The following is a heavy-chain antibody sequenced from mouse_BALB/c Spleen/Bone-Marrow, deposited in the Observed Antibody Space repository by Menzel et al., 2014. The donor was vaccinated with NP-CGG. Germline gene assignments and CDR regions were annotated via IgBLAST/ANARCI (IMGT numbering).Heavy chain of an antibody. CDR3: GRGDDYGGDFDR. Sequence: VQLKQSGPELVKPGASVKISCKASGYSFTGYFMHWVKQSHGKSLEWIGRINPYNGDTFYNQKFKGKATLTVDKSSSTAHMELLSLTSEDSAVYCCGRGDDYGGDFDRWGQGTTLTVSS. D-gene: IGHD2-4*01. CDR2: INPYNGDT. CDR1: GYSFTGYF. J-gene: IGHJ2*01. V-gene: IGHV1-37*01.